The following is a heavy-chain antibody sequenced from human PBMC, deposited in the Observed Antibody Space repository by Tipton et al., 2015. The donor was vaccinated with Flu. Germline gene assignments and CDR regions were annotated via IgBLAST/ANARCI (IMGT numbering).Heavy chain of an antibody. CDR1: GFAFSSYW. CDR3: ARQIGGGDCY. J-gene: IGHJ4*02. V-gene: IGHV3-7*03. D-gene: IGHD2-21*01. Sequence: SLRLSCAASGFAFSSYWMHWVRQAPGKGLEWVANINQDGSVKYYVESVKGRFSISRDNAKNSFYLQMDSLRAEDTAVYYCARQIGGGDCYWGQGTLVTVSS. CDR2: INQDGSVK.